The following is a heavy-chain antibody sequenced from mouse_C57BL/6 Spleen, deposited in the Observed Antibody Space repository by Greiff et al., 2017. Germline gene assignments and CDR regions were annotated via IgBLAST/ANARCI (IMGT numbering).Heavy chain of an antibody. V-gene: IGHV1-26*01. Sequence: EVQLQQSGPELVKPGASVKISCKASGYTFTDYYMNWVKQCHGKSLEWIGDINPNNGGTSYNQKFKGKATLTVDKSSSTAYMELRSLTSEDSAVYYCARGRRGFAYWGQGTLVTVSA. J-gene: IGHJ3*01. CDR3: ARGRRGFAY. CDR1: GYTFTDYY. CDR2: INPNNGGT.